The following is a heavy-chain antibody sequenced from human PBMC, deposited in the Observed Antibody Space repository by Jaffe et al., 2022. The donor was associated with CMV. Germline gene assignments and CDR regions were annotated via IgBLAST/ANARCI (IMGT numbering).Heavy chain of an antibody. D-gene: IGHD3-22*01. CDR2: ISSSSSYI. CDR1: GFTFSSYS. Sequence: EVQLVESGGGLVKPGGSLRLSCAASGFTFSSYSMNWVRQAPGKGLEWVSSISSSSSYIYYADSVKGRFTISRDNAKNSLYLQMNSLRAEDTAVYYCARDLILREVVVIDYWGQGTLVTVSS. J-gene: IGHJ4*02. V-gene: IGHV3-21*01. CDR3: ARDLILREVVVIDY.